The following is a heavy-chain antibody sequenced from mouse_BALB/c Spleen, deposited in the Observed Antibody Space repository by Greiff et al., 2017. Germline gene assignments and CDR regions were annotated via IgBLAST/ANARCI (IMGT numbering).Heavy chain of an antibody. V-gene: IGHV5-9-4*01. CDR2: ISSGGSYT. CDR3: ARDERCAD. Sequence: EVQRVESGGGLVKPGGSLKLSCAASGFTFSSYAMSWVRQSPEKRLEWVAEISSGGSYTYYPDTVTGRFTISRDNAKNTLYLEMSSLRSEDTAMYYCARDERCADWGQGNLVTVAA. CDR1: GFTFSSYA. J-gene: IGHJ3*01.